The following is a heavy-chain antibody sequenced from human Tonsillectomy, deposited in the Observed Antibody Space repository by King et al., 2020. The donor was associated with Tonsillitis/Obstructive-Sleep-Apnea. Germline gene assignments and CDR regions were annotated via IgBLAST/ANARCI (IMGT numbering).Heavy chain of an antibody. CDR1: GFTFSDYY. J-gene: IGHJ4*02. CDR3: ASSGFLHYVSSPQD. V-gene: IGHV3-11*06. Sequence: QEQLVQSGGGLVKPGGSLRLSCAASGFTFSDYYMSWIRQAPGKGLEWVSYISSSSSYTNYADSVKGRFTISRDNAKNSLYLQMNSLRAEDTAVYYCASSGFLHYVSSPQDWGQGTLVTVSS. CDR2: ISSSSSYT. D-gene: IGHD3-10*01.